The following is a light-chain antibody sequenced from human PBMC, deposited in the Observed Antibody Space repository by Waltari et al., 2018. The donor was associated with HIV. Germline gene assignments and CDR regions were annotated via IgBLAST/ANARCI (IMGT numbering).Light chain of an antibody. Sequence: QSVLTQPPPASATPAQRVTTPCSALSSNTGSNHVHWSQQLPGTTPKLLIYRTNQRPSGVPGRFSGSKSGTSASLAISGLRSEDEADYYCAAWDDSLSGSYVFGTGTKVTVL. CDR3: AAWDDSLSGSYV. V-gene: IGLV1-47*01. CDR2: RTN. CDR1: SSNTGSNH. J-gene: IGLJ1*01.